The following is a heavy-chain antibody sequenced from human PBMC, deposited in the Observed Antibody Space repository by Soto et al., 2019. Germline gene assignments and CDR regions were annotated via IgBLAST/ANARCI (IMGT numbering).Heavy chain of an antibody. D-gene: IGHD5-12*01. J-gene: IGHJ6*02. CDR1: GFTFSSYG. CDR3: AKETVDIVATIFGTYYYYGMDV. V-gene: IGHV3-30*18. CDR2: ISYDGSNK. Sequence: HPGGSLRLSCAASGFTFSSYGMHWVRQAPGKGLEWVAVISYDGSNKYYADSVKGRFTISRDNSKNTLYLQMNSLRAEDTAVYYCAKETVDIVATIFGTYYYYGMDVWGQGTTVTVSS.